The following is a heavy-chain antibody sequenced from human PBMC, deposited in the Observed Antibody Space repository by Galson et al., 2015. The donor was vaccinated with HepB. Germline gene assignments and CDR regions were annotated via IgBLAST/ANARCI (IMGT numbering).Heavy chain of an antibody. Sequence: SLRHSCAAFGFTFSAYGMHWVRQAPGKGLDWVAGITYDGGSHYYADSVKGRVTISRDNLKNTLVLQMSSLRPEDTGVYYCAKVATRGQWLARWNFDYWGQGILVTVSS. CDR1: GFTFSAYG. CDR3: AKVATRGQWLARWNFDY. J-gene: IGHJ4*02. V-gene: IGHV3-30*18. CDR2: ITYDGGSH. D-gene: IGHD6-19*01.